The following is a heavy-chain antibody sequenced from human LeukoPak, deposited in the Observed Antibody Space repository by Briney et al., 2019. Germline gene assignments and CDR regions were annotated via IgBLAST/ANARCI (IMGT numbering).Heavy chain of an antibody. CDR2: IKQDGSEK. D-gene: IGHD1-20*01. J-gene: IGHJ4*02. CDR1: GFTFSSYW. V-gene: IGHV3-7*01. Sequence: GGSLRLSCAASGFTFSSYWMSWVRQAPGKGLEWVANIKQDGSEKYYVDSVKGRFTISRDNAKNSLYPQMNSLRAEDTAVYYCAREITGTDVYLDYWGQGTLVTVSS. CDR3: AREITGTDVYLDY.